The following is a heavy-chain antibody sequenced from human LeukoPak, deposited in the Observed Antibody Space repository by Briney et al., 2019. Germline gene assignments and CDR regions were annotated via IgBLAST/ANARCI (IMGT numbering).Heavy chain of an antibody. CDR3: AREYSSSWYAGYFDY. D-gene: IGHD6-13*01. CDR1: GFTFSSYG. CDR2: ISYDGSNK. V-gene: IGHV3-30*03. Sequence: GGSLRLSCAASGFTFSSYGMHWVRQAPGKGLEWVAVISYDGSNKYYADSVKGRFTISRDNSKNTLYLQMNSLRAEDTAVYYCAREYSSSWYAGYFDYWGQGTLVTVSS. J-gene: IGHJ4*02.